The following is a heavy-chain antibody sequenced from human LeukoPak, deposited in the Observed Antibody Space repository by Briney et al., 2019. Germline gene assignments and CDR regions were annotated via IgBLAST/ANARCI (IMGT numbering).Heavy chain of an antibody. J-gene: IGHJ6*02. D-gene: IGHD6-6*01. CDR1: GGSFSGYY. CDR2: IYYSGGT. Sequence: SSETPSLTCAVYGGSFSGYYWSWIRQPPGKGLEWIGSIYYSGGTYYNPSLKSRVTISVDTSKNQFSLKLSSVTAADTAVYYCARISSSFTDYYYCYGMDVWGQGTTVTVSS. V-gene: IGHV4-34*01. CDR3: ARISSSFTDYYYCYGMDV.